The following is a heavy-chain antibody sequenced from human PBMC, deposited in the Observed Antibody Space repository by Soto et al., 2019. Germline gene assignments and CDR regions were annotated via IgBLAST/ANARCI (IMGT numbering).Heavy chain of an antibody. D-gene: IGHD4-4*01. CDR2: IHNDGSI. Sequence: EVQLVESGGGLVQPGGSLRLSCAASGFIVSTSYMSWVRQAPGKGLEWVSIIHNDGSIYYADSVRGRFTVSRDDSKNTLYLEILSLRAEDTAVYYCARDSYTRYWGQGTLVTVSA. J-gene: IGHJ4*02. V-gene: IGHV3-66*01. CDR1: GFIVSTSY. CDR3: ARDSYTRY.